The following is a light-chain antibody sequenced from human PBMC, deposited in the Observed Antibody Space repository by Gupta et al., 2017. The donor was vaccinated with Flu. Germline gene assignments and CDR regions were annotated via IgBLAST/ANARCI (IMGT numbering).Light chain of an antibody. J-gene: IGLJ1*01. CDR2: EVS. CDR1: SSDVGTYNF. Sequence: QSALTQPASVSGSPGQSITISCTGTSSDVGTYNFLSWYQHHPGKAPKLLIYEVSLRPSGVSNRFSGSKSGNTASLTISGLQAEDEGDYYCTSYTVRSTVVFGTGTRVTVL. V-gene: IGLV2-14*01. CDR3: TSYTVRSTVV.